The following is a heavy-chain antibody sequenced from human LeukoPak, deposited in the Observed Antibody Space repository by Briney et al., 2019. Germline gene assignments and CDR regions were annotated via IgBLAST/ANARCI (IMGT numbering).Heavy chain of an antibody. CDR3: ARSRWNYDNYFDP. J-gene: IGHJ5*02. CDR1: GDTVSSTSAA. Sequence: SQTLSLTCDISGDTVSSTSAAWHWIRQSPSRGLEWLGSTYYRSKWYIDYALSVKSRITINADTSKNQFSLQLISVTPEDTAVYYCARSRWNYDNYFDPWGQGILVTVSS. V-gene: IGHV6-1*01. CDR2: TYYRSKWYI. D-gene: IGHD1-7*01.